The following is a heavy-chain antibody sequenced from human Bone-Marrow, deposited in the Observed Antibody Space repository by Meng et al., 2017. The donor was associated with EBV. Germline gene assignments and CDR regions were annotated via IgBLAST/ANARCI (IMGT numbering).Heavy chain of an antibody. CDR2: IIPISDTP. CDR3: ARDKECSGGSCYAFDH. Sequence: VQSGTEVKKPGSSVKFSCKASGGTFRSFAINWVPQAPGQGLEWVGAIIPISDTPKYAQNFQDRVTITADESMRTGYMELSSLRSEDTAVYYCARDKECSGGSCYAFDHWGQGTLVTVSS. J-gene: IGHJ4*02. V-gene: IGHV1-69*01. D-gene: IGHD2-15*01. CDR1: GGTFRSFA.